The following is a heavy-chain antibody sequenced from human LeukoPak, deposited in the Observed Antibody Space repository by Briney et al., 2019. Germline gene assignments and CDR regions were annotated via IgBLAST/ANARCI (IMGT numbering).Heavy chain of an antibody. CDR3: ARYSTGWYDAFDI. CDR2: VYYSGST. V-gene: IGHV4-59*11. J-gene: IGHJ3*02. D-gene: IGHD6-19*01. CDR1: GGSISSHY. Sequence: PSETLSLTCTVSGGSISSHYWSWIRQPPGKGLEWIGCVYYSGSTNYKPSLKSRVTISVDTSKNQFSLKLSSVTAADTAVYYCARYSTGWYDAFDIWGQGTMVTVFS.